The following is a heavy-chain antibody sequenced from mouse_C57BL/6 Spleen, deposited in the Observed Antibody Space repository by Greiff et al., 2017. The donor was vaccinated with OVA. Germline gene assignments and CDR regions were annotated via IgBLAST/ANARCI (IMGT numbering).Heavy chain of an antibody. CDR3: AREGANWDVFDY. D-gene: IGHD4-1*01. V-gene: IGHV1-55*01. CDR2: IYPGSGST. J-gene: IGHJ2*01. Sequence: QVQLQQPGAELVKPGASVKMSCKASGYTFTSYWITWVKQRPGQGLEWIGDIYPGSGSTNYNEKFKSKATLTVDTSSSTAYMQLSSLTSEDSAVYYCAREGANWDVFDYWGQGTTLTVSS. CDR1: GYTFTSYW.